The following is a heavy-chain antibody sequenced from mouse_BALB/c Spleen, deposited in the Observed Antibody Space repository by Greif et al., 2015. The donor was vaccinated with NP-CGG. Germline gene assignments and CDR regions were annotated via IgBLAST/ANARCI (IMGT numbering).Heavy chain of an antibody. CDR2: IWAGGST. J-gene: IGHJ3*01. CDR1: GFSLTSYG. CDR3: ARDAGLRAWFAY. Sequence: QVQLKESGPGLVAPSQSLSITCTVSGFSLTSYGVHWVRQPPGKGLEWLGVIWAGGSTNYNSALMSRLSISKDNSKSQVFLKMNSLQTDDTAMYYCARDAGLRAWFAYWGQGTLVTVSA. D-gene: IGHD2-4*01. V-gene: IGHV2-9*02.